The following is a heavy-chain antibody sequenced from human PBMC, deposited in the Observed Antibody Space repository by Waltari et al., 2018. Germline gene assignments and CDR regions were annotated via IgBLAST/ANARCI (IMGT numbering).Heavy chain of an antibody. V-gene: IGHV3-73*01. Sequence: EVQLVESGGGWVQPGGALKLSCAASGFTFSASAMTWVRQASGKGLEWVGRIRSKINSYATAYGASVNGRFTISRDDSKNTAYLQMNSLRTEDTAVYYCARRNGDSSNYGMDVWGQGTTVTVSS. D-gene: IGHD4-17*01. CDR1: GFTFSASA. CDR2: IRSKINSYAT. CDR3: ARRNGDSSNYGMDV. J-gene: IGHJ6*02.